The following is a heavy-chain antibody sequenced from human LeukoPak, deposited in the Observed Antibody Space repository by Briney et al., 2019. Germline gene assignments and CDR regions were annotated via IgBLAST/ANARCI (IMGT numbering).Heavy chain of an antibody. V-gene: IGHV3-7*05. J-gene: IGHJ4*02. CDR2: IKQDGSEK. CDR3: ARDQRYCSSSSCPWEPFDY. D-gene: IGHD2-2*01. CDR1: GFTLSSYW. Sequence: GGSLRLSCAASGFTLSSYWMSWVRQAPGKGLEWVANIKQDGSEKYYVDSVKGRFTISRDNAKNSLYLQMNSLRAEDTAVYYCARDQRYCSSSSCPWEPFDYWGQGTLVTVPS.